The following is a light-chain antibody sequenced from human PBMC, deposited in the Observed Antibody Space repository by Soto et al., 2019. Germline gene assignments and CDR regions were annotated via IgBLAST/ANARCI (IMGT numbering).Light chain of an antibody. CDR3: MQRLEAPT. CDR1: QPLLDGDSGNTY. CDR2: TLS. Sequence: DIVMTQTPLSLPFPPGEPASISCSSSQPLLDGDSGNTYLDWYLQRLGKSPRLLIYTLSYRASGDPDRFSGSGSGNDFARKISRVEAEDVGVYYGMQRLEAPTVGQGTKLEVK. V-gene: IGKV2-40*01. J-gene: IGKJ2*01.